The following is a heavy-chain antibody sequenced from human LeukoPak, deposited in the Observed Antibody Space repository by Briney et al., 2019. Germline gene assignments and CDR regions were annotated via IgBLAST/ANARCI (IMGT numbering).Heavy chain of an antibody. J-gene: IGHJ4*02. V-gene: IGHV4-59*08. D-gene: IGHD3-3*01. CDR2: IYSSGST. CDR3: AKTVFLGGCHFDY. CDR1: GGSISSYY. Sequence: SETLSLTCTVSGGSISSYYWSWIRQPPGKGLEWIGYIYSSGSTNYNPSLKSRVTISVDTSKNRFSLKLRSVTAADTAVYYCAKTVFLGGCHFDYWGQGTLVTVSS.